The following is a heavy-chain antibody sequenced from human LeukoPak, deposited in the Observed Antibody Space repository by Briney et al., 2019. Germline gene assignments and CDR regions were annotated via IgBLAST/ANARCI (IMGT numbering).Heavy chain of an antibody. D-gene: IGHD3-10*01. Sequence: GGSLRLSCAASGFTFSSYAMTWGRQAPGKGLEWVSTIRSGAYTYYADSVKGRLSISRDNSKNTLYLEMNSLRAEDAAVYYCARISVVSRSGPLDYWGQGTLVTVSS. CDR1: GFTFSSYA. J-gene: IGHJ4*02. V-gene: IGHV3-23*01. CDR3: ARISVVSRSGPLDY. CDR2: IRSGAYT.